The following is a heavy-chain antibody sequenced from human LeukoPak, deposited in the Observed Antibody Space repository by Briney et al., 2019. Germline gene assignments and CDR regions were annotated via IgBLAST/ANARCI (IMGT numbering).Heavy chain of an antibody. Sequence: SETLSHTCSVSGGSINSHYWSWIRQPPGKEPEWIGYIYYSAATKYNPSLNSRATISVDTSRNQFSLRMTSVTAADTAMYYCARGLCVTISCYVAPDYRGRGTLVTVSS. CDR2: IYYSAAT. CDR1: GGSINSHY. D-gene: IGHD3-10*01. V-gene: IGHV4-59*11. CDR3: ARGLCVTISCYVAPDY. J-gene: IGHJ4*02.